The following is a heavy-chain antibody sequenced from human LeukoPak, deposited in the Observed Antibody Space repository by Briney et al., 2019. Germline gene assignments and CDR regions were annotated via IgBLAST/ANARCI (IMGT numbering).Heavy chain of an antibody. V-gene: IGHV3-66*02. J-gene: IGHJ5*02. D-gene: IGHD3-10*01. CDR3: TRDRAGTQSWVEFDL. CDR1: GFSVSSTY. Sequence: GGSLRLSCAASGFSVSSTYMSWVRQAPGKGLELVSLIYTGGSTFYADSVMGRFTISRDNSKITLFLQMNSLRAEDSAVYYCTRDRAGTQSWVEFDLWGQGTLLPSP. CDR2: IYTGGST.